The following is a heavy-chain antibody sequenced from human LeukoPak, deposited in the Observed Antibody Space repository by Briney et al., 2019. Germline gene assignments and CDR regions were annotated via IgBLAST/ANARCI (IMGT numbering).Heavy chain of an antibody. CDR1: GGTFSSYA. D-gene: IGHD3-22*01. Sequence: SCKASGGTFSSYAISWVRQAPGKGLEWVSAISSSTGGRTYYADSVKGRFSISRDDFRNTVYLQMNSLRAEDTAVYYCAKESPYYSDRDYYFDYWGQGTLVTVSS. V-gene: IGHV3-23*01. CDR2: ISSSTGGRT. J-gene: IGHJ4*02. CDR3: AKESPYYSDRDYYFDY.